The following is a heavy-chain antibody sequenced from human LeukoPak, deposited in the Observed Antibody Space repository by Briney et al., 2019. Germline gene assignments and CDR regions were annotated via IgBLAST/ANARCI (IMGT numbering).Heavy chain of an antibody. CDR2: IYSDGST. CDR3: GGYGDYDDY. D-gene: IGHD4-17*01. J-gene: IGHJ4*02. Sequence: PGGSLRLSCAASGFTFSSYGMHWVRQAPGKGLQWVSVIYSDGSTYYADSVKGRFTISRDNAKNSLYLQMNSLRAEDTAVYYCGGYGDYDDYWGQGTLVTVSS. V-gene: IGHV3-NL1*01. CDR1: GFTFSSYG.